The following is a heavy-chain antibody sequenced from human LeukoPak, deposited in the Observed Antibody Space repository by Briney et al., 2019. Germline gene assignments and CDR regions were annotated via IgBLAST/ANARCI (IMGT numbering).Heavy chain of an antibody. Sequence: PSETLSLTCSVSVGFTTYDYWNWIRQPAGKAPEWIGRIHTTGSTNYNPSLKSRLTMTLDKSKKQFSLKVTSMTAADTALYYWARGGGNRHFDSWGQGILVTVSS. D-gene: IGHD2-15*01. CDR3: ARGGGNRHFDS. J-gene: IGHJ4*02. CDR2: IHTTGST. V-gene: IGHV4-4*07. CDR1: VGFTTYDY.